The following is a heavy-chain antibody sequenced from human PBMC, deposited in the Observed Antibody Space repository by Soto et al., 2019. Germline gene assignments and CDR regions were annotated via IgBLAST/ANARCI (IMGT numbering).Heavy chain of an antibody. CDR2: IYYSGST. CDR3: ARDRRYGMDV. CDR1: GGSISSYY. V-gene: IGHV4-59*01. Sequence: SETLSLTCTVSGGSISSYYWSWIRQPPGKGLEWIGYIYYSGSTNYNPSLKSRVTISVDTSKNQFSLKLSSVTAADTAVYYCARDRRYGMDVRGQGTTVTVSS. J-gene: IGHJ6*02.